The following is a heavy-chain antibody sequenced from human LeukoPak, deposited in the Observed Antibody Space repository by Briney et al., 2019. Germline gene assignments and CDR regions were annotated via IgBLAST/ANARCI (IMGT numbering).Heavy chain of an antibody. V-gene: IGHV3-30-3*01. J-gene: IGHJ4*02. CDR1: GFTFSSYA. D-gene: IGHD2-15*01. Sequence: PGGSLRLSCAASGFTFSSYAMHWVRQAPGKGLEWVAVKSYDGSNKYYADSVKGRFTISRDNSKNTLSLQMNSLRAEDTAVYYCAREVEAHDYWGQGTLLTVSS. CDR2: KSYDGSNK. CDR3: AREVEAHDY.